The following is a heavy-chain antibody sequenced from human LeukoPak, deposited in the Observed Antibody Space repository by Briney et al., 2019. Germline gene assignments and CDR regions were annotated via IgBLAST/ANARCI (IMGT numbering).Heavy chain of an antibody. CDR1: GFTFSSYG. V-gene: IGHV3-30*02. CDR3: SSSLGYMDV. D-gene: IGHD6-13*01. J-gene: IGHJ6*03. Sequence: GSLRLSCAASGFTFSSYGMHWVRQAPGKGLEWVAVIWYGGSNKYYADSVKGRFTISRDNSKNTLYLQMNSLGAEDTAVYYCSSSLGYMDVWGKGTTVTVSS. CDR2: IWYGGSNK.